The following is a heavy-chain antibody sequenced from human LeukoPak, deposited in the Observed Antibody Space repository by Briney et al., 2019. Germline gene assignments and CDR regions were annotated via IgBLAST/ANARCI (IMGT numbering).Heavy chain of an antibody. CDR3: ARATVTRWFDP. V-gene: IGHV3-33*01. CDR2: IWYDGTNK. CDR1: GCAFSSFG. J-gene: IGHJ5*02. D-gene: IGHD4-17*01. Sequence: GGSLRLSCAASGCAFSSFGMHWVRQAPGKGLEWVAVIWYDGTNKYYADSVKGRFTISRDNSKNTLYLQMNSQRAEDTAVYYCARATVTRWFDPWGQGTLVTVSS.